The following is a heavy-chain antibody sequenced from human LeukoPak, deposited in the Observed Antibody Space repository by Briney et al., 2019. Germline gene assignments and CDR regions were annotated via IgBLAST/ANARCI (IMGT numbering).Heavy chain of an antibody. Sequence: PGGSLRLSCAASGFTFSSYAMSWVRPAPGEGLEWGANIKQDGSEKYSVDSVKGRFTISRDNAKNSLYLQMNSLRAEDTAVYYCARDRLRFLEWLYLFDYWGQGTLVTVSS. D-gene: IGHD3-3*01. CDR3: ARDRLRFLEWLYLFDY. CDR2: IKQDGSEK. CDR1: GFTFSSYA. V-gene: IGHV3-7*01. J-gene: IGHJ4*02.